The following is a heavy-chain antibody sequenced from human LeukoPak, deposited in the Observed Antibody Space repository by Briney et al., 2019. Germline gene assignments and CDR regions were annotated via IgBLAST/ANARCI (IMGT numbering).Heavy chain of an antibody. CDR1: GGSISSYY. CDR3: ARGGYYYGSGSYWVDY. D-gene: IGHD3-10*01. J-gene: IGHJ4*02. Sequence: SETLSLTCTVSGGSISSYYWSWIRQPLGKGLEWIGYIYYSGSTNYNPSLKSRVTISVDTSKNQFSLKLSSVTAADTAVYYCARGGYYYGSGSYWVDYWGQGTLVTVSS. CDR2: IYYSGST. V-gene: IGHV4-59*01.